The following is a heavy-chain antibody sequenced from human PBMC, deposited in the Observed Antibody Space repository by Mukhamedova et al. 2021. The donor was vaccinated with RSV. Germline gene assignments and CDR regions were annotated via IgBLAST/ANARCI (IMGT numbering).Heavy chain of an antibody. CDR2: IYHSGST. CDR3: ARHGGGGILTGSPGRRSFAS. D-gene: IGHD3-9*01. J-gene: IGHJ4*02. V-gene: IGHV4-4*02. Sequence: GEIYHSGSTNYTPSLKSRVTISVDKSKNQFSLKLTSVTAADTAVYYCARHGGGGILTGSPGRRSFASWAQGTRVPVPS.